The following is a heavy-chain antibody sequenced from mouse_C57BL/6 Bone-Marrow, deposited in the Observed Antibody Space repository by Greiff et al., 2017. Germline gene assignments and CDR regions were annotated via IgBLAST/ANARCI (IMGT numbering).Heavy chain of an antibody. CDR1: GFTFSDYG. V-gene: IGHV5-17*01. CDR2: ISSGSSTI. J-gene: IGHJ4*01. CDR3: ASAYAMDY. Sequence: EVKLMESGGGLVKPGGSLKLSCAASGFTFSDYGMHWVRQAPEKGLEWVAYISSGSSTIYYAETVKGRFTISRDNAKNTLFLQMTSLRSEDTAMYYCASAYAMDYWGQGTSVTVSS.